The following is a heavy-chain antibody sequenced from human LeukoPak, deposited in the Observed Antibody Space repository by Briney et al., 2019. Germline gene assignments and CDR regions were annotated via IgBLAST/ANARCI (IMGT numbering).Heavy chain of an antibody. V-gene: IGHV4-34*01. D-gene: IGHD3-10*01. Sequence: SETLSLTCAVYGGSFRSYYWTWVRQPPGKGLEWIGEINHSGSTNYNPSLKSRVTISVDTSKNQFSLKLSSVTAADTAVYYCARAGLYGSGNSLESWGQGTLATVSS. CDR2: INHSGST. CDR3: ARAGLYGSGNSLES. J-gene: IGHJ4*02. CDR1: GGSFRSYY.